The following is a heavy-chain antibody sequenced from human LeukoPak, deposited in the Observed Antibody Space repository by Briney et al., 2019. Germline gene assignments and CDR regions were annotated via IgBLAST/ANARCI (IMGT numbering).Heavy chain of an antibody. D-gene: IGHD3-22*01. CDR2: IIPIFGTA. V-gene: IGHV1-69*05. CDR1: GRTFSSYA. Sequence: GASVKVSCKASGRTFSSYAISWVRQAPGQGLEWMGRIIPIFGTANYAQKFQGRVTITTDESTSTAYMELSSLRSEDTAVYYCASATSYYYDSSGYYLGYWGQGTLVTVSS. CDR3: ASATSYYYDSSGYYLGY. J-gene: IGHJ4*02.